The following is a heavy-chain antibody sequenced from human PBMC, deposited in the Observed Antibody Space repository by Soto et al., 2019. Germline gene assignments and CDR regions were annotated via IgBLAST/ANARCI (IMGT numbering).Heavy chain of an antibody. CDR3: ASETGLRSSGWSYYFDF. CDR1: GFTLSSYS. Sequence: EVQLVESGGGLVQPGGSLRLSCAASGFTLSSYSMHWVRQAPGKGLEWVSYISGSGGTIYYADSVKGRFTISRENAKNSLSVQMNSLRDEDTAVYFCASETGLRSSGWSYYFDFWGQGTRVTVSS. CDR2: ISGSGGTI. D-gene: IGHD6-19*01. V-gene: IGHV3-48*02. J-gene: IGHJ4*02.